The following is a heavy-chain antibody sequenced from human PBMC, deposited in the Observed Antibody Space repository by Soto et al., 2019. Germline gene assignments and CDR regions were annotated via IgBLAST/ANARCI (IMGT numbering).Heavy chain of an antibody. CDR2: IYYSGTT. V-gene: IGHV4-39*01. Sequence: TSETLSLTCTVSGGSISNENYYWGWIRQPPGKGLEWIGSIYYSGTTYYNPSLKSRVTISVDTSKNQFSLKLSSVTAADTAVYYCAKQGAESSSSRYDYYGLDVWGQGTTVTVSS. CDR1: GGSISNENYY. D-gene: IGHD6-13*01. J-gene: IGHJ6*02. CDR3: AKQGAESSSSRYDYYGLDV.